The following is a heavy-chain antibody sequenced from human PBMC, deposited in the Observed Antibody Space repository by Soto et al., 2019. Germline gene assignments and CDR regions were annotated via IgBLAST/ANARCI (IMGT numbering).Heavy chain of an antibody. V-gene: IGHV3-23*01. D-gene: IGHD6-19*01. Sequence: EVQLLEPGGGLVQPGGSLRLSCAASGFTFSSYAMSWVRQAPGKGLEWVSAISGSGGSTYYADSVKGRFTISRDNSKNTLHLQMNSLRAEDTAVYYCAKEGEHSSGWANFDYWGQGTLVSVSS. CDR2: ISGSGGST. J-gene: IGHJ4*02. CDR3: AKEGEHSSGWANFDY. CDR1: GFTFSSYA.